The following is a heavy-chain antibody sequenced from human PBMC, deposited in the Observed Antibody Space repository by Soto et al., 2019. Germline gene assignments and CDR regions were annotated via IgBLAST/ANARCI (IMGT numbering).Heavy chain of an antibody. Sequence: GGSLRLSCAAPGFTFSFYTMNWVRQSPGKGLEWVSSISGNNDIFYADTVKGRFTISRDNAKNSLYLQMNSLRAEDTAVYYCARDKSTSRSTILHDYWGQGILVTVSS. CDR3: ARDKSTSRSTILHDY. CDR1: GFTFSFYT. J-gene: IGHJ4*02. D-gene: IGHD2-2*01. CDR2: ISGNNDI. V-gene: IGHV3-21*01.